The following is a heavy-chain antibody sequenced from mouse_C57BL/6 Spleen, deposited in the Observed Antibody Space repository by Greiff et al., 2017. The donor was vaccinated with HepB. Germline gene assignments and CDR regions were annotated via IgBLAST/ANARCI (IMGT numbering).Heavy chain of an antibody. V-gene: IGHV1-42*01. Sequence: VQLQQSGPELVKPGASVKISCKASGYSFTGYYMNWVKQSPEKSLEWIGEINPSTGGTTYNQKFKAKATLTVDKSSSTAYMQLKSLTSEDSAVYYCAREGPYFDYWGQGTTLTVSS. CDR2: INPSTGGT. CDR3: AREGPYFDY. J-gene: IGHJ2*01. CDR1: GYSFTGYY.